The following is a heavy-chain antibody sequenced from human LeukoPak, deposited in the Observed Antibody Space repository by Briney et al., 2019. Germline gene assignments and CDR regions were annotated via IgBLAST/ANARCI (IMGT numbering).Heavy chain of an antibody. J-gene: IGHJ5*02. V-gene: IGHV1-8*01. CDR1: GYTFTSYD. CDR3: ARGFRYYDFWSGYMSNWFDP. Sequence: ASVKVSCKASGYTFTSYDINWVRQATGQGLEWMGWMNPNSGNTGYAQKFQGRVTMTRSTSISTAYMELSSLRSEDTAVYYCARGFRYYDFWSGYMSNWFDPWGQGTLVTVSS. CDR2: MNPNSGNT. D-gene: IGHD3-3*01.